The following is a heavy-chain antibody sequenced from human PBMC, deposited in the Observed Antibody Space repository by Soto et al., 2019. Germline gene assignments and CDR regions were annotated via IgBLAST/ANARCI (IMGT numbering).Heavy chain of an antibody. J-gene: IGHJ4*02. D-gene: IGHD3-22*01. V-gene: IGHV3-30*18. Sequence: QVQLVESGGGVVQPGRSLRLSCAASGFTFSSYGMHWVRHAPGKGLEWVAVISYDGSNKYYADSLKGRFTISRDNSKNTLYLQMNSLRAEDTAVYYCAKNERVTMIVVVMPLGYWGQGTLVTVSS. CDR3: AKNERVTMIVVVMPLGY. CDR1: GFTFSSYG. CDR2: ISYDGSNK.